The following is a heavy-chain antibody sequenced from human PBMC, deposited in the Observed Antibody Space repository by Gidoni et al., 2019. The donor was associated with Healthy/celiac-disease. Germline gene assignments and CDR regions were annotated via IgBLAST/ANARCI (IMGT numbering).Heavy chain of an antibody. Sequence: EVQLFESGRGLVQPRWSLRLSCASSGFTLRSYAMRWVRQAPGKGLEWVSAISGSGGSTYYADSVKGRFTISRDNSKNTLYLQMNSLRAEDTAVYYCAKGFEYSSSPGFNYWGQGTLVTVSA. J-gene: IGHJ4*02. V-gene: IGHV3-23*01. D-gene: IGHD6-6*01. CDR1: GFTLRSYA. CDR2: ISGSGGST. CDR3: AKGFEYSSSPGFNY.